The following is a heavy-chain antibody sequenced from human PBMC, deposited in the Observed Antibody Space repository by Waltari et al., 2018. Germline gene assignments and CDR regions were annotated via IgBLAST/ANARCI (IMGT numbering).Heavy chain of an antibody. Sequence: QVQLQESGPGLVKPSETLSLTCTVSGGSISSYYWSWIRQPPGKGLEWIGYIYYSGSTNYNPSLKSRVTISVDTSKNQFSLKLSSVTAADTAVYYCARASSPDYYDSSGYYDYWGQGTLVTVSS. CDR1: GGSISSYY. J-gene: IGHJ4*02. CDR2: IYYSGST. D-gene: IGHD3-22*01. CDR3: ARASSPDYYDSSGYYDY. V-gene: IGHV4-59*01.